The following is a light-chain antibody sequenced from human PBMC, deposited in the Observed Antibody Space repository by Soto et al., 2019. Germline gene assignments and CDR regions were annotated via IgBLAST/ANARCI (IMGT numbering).Light chain of an antibody. CDR1: SSDVGGYNY. V-gene: IGLV2-14*01. CDR2: DVS. J-gene: IGLJ2*01. Sequence: QSVLTQPASVSGSPGQSITISCTGTSSDVGGYNYVSWYQQHPGKAPKLMISDVSNRPSGVSNRFSGSKSGNTASLTISGLQAEDEDAYYCSSYTSSSTYVVFGGGTKLTVL. CDR3: SSYTSSSTYVV.